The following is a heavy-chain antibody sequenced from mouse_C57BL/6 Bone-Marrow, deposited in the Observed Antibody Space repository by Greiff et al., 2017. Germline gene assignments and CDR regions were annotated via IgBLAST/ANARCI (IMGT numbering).Heavy chain of an antibody. CDR2: IHPNSGST. Sequence: VQLQQPGAELVKPGASVKLSCKASGYTFTSYWMHWVKQRPGQGLEWIGMIHPNSGSTNYNEKFKSKATLTVDKSSSTAYMQLSSLTSEDSAVYYCARYYYGSEFAYWGQGTLVTVSA. CDR3: ARYYYGSEFAY. V-gene: IGHV1-64*01. CDR1: GYTFTSYW. J-gene: IGHJ3*01. D-gene: IGHD1-1*01.